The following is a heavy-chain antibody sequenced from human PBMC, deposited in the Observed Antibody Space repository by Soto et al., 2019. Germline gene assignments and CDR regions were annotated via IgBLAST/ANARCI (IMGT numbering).Heavy chain of an antibody. CDR1: GFTFSNYA. D-gene: IGHD2-8*01. J-gene: IGHJ5*02. V-gene: IGHV3-48*03. CDR2: ITSRGPTI. CDR3: ARDSLRNGDKNA. Sequence: EAQLVESGGGLVQPGGSLRLSCAASGFTFSNYAMNWVRQAPGKGLEWVAYITSRGPTIYYADSVKGRFNISRDNAKTSLSLQMNNLRAEDTAIYYCARDSLRNGDKNAWWQGTLVTVSS.